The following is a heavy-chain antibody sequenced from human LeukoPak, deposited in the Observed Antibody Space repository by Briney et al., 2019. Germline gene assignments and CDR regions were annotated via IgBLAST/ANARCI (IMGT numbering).Heavy chain of an antibody. CDR2: ISSSGRTI. Sequence: GGSLRLSCAASAFTLSSYEMNWVRQAPGKGLEWVSYISSSGRTIYYADSVKGRFTISRDNAKNSLYLQMNSLRAEDTAVYYCASTGAYYYYGMDVWGKGTTVTVSS. CDR1: AFTLSSYE. V-gene: IGHV3-48*03. CDR3: ASTGAYYYYGMDV. J-gene: IGHJ6*04. D-gene: IGHD3-10*01.